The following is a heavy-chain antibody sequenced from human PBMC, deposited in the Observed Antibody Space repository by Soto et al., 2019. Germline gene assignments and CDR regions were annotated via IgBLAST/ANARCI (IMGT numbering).Heavy chain of an antibody. V-gene: IGHV4-30-4*01. CDR3: ARDLTSGVAAAGIVNWFDP. J-gene: IGHJ5*02. CDR2: IYYSGST. CDR1: GGSISSGDYY. Sequence: QVQLQESGPGLVKPSQTLSLTCTVSGGSISSGDYYWSWIRQPPGKGLEWIGYIYYSGSTYYNPSLKSRVTISVDPSNNHFSLKLSSVTAADTAVYYCARDLTSGVAAAGIVNWFDPWGQGTLVTVSS. D-gene: IGHD6-13*01.